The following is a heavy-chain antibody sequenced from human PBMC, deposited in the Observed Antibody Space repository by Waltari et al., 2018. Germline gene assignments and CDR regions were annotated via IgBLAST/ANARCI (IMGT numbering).Heavy chain of an antibody. V-gene: IGHV3-33*08. CDR1: GFPFSSYG. Sequence: QVQLVESGGGVVQPGRSLRLSCAAYGFPFSSYGLHWVHQAPAQAPDWVAGLWYVGSNKYYADTVKGLFTISRDNSKNRLYLQMTSLRAEDTALYYWAKLVITMVRGVIRYYYNYMEVWGKGTTFTVSS. J-gene: IGHJ6*03. CDR3: AKLVITMVRGVIRYYYNYMEV. D-gene: IGHD3-10*01. CDR2: LWYVGSNK.